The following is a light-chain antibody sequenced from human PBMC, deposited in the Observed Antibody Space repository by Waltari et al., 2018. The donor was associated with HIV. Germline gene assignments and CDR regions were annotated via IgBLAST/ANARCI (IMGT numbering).Light chain of an antibody. J-gene: IGLJ3*02. V-gene: IGLV6-57*03. CDR1: SGSIARHY. Sequence: NFMLTQPHSVSESPGKTVTISCTRSSGSIARHYVPWYQQRPGSAPTTVIYEDKQRPSGVPDRFSGSIDSSSNSASLTISGLKTEDEADYYCQSYDSTNRVFGGGTKLTVL. CDR3: QSYDSTNRV. CDR2: EDK.